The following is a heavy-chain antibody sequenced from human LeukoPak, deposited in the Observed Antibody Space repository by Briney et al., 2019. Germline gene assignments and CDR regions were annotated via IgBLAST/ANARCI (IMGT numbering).Heavy chain of an antibody. D-gene: IGHD6-13*01. J-gene: IGHJ4*02. V-gene: IGHV1-24*01. CDR1: GYTLTELS. CDR3: ATTSKKSPGSSWYGPGDY. CDR2: FDPEDGET. Sequence: ASVKVSCKVSGYTLTELSMHWVRQAPGKGLEWMGGFDPEDGETIYAQKFQGRVTMTEDTSTDTAYMELSSLRSEDTAVYYCATTSKKSPGSSWYGPGDYWGQGTLVTVSS.